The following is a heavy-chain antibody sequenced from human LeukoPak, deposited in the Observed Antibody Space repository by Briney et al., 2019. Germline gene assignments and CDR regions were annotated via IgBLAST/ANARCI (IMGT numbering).Heavy chain of an antibody. CDR1: GFTFSSYA. D-gene: IGHD3-3*01. V-gene: IGHV3-23*01. J-gene: IGHJ4*02. Sequence: PGGSLRLSCAASGFTFSSYAMSWVRQAPGKGLEWVSAISGSGGSTYYADSVKGRFTISRDNSKNTLYLQMNSLRAEDTAVYYCAKLVLVGGFLEWLSFDYWGQGTLVTVSS. CDR3: AKLVLVGGFLEWLSFDY. CDR2: ISGSGGST.